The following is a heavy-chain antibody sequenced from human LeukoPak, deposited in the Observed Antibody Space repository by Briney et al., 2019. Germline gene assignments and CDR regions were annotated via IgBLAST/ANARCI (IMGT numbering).Heavy chain of an antibody. D-gene: IGHD6-6*01. V-gene: IGHV4-30-4*01. CDR2: IYYSGST. CDR1: GGSISSGDYY. Sequence: SETLSLICTVSGGSISSGDYYWSWIRQPPGKGLEWIGYIYYSGSTYYNPSLKSRVTISVDTSKNQFSLKLSSVTAADTAVYYCARDEGSSPTPYPFDYWGQGTLVTVSS. J-gene: IGHJ4*02. CDR3: ARDEGSSPTPYPFDY.